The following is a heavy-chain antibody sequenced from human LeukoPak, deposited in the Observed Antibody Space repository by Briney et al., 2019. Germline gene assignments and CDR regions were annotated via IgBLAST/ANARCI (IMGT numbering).Heavy chain of an antibody. CDR2: INPNSGGT. J-gene: IGHJ4*02. Sequence: ASVKVSCKASGYTFTSYGVSWVRQAPGQGLEWMGRINPNSGGTNYAQKFQGRVTTTRDTSISTAYMELSRLRSDDTAVYYCAKVSIVVPAAIEYFDYWGQGTLVTVSS. V-gene: IGHV1-2*06. D-gene: IGHD2-2*02. CDR3: AKVSIVVPAAIEYFDY. CDR1: GYTFTSYG.